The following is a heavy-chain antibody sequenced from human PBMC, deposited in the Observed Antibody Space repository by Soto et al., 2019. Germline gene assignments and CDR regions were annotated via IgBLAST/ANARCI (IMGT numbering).Heavy chain of an antibody. CDR2: INHSGST. CDR3: ARGWSGDSSPFDY. J-gene: IGHJ4*02. V-gene: IGHV4-34*01. D-gene: IGHD6-6*01. CDR1: GGSFSGYY. Sequence: QVQLQQWGAGLLKPSETLSLTCAVYGGSFSGYYWSWIRQPPGKGLEWIGEINHSGSTNYNPSLKSRVTISVDTSKNQFSLKLSSVTAADTAVYYCARGWSGDSSPFDYWGQGTLATVSS.